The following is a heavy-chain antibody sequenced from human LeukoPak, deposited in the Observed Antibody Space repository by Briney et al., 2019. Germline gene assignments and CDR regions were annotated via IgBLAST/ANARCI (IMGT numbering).Heavy chain of an antibody. J-gene: IGHJ5*02. V-gene: IGHV4-34*01. CDR1: GGSFSGYY. Sequence: RSSETLSLTCAVYGGSFSGYYWSWIRQPPGKGLEWIGEINHSGSTNYNPSLKSRVTISVDTSKNQFSLKLSAVTAADTAVYYCARAARQIVLVAYAIERRFDPWGQGTLVTVSS. CDR3: ARAARQIVLVAYAIERRFDP. D-gene: IGHD2-8*02. CDR2: INHSGST.